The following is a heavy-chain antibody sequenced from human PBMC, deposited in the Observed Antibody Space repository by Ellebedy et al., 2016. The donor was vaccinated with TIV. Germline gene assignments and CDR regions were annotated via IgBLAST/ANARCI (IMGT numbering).Heavy chain of an antibody. CDR1: GFTFSSYS. CDR3: AGLWFGDSPRDNSDY. D-gene: IGHD3-10*01. CDR2: IRYDGSNK. J-gene: IGHJ4*02. V-gene: IGHV3-30*02. Sequence: GESLKISCAASGFTFSSYSMNWVRQAPGKGLEWVTYIRYDGSNKYYADSVKGRFPISRDNSKNTLFLEMNSLRPEDTAIYYCAGLWFGDSPRDNSDYWGRGTLVTVSS.